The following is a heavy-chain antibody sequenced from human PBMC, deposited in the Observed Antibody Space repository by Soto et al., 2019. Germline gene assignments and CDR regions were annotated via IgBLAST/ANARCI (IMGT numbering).Heavy chain of an antibody. Sequence: GASVKVSCKASGYTFTSYGMSWVRQAPGQGLEWMGWTSPYSGGTNYAQKNQGRVTMTRDTSMSAAYMELSRLRSDDTAVYYCARTYYDIFTGPGSFDYWGQGTLVTVSS. CDR3: ARTYYDIFTGPGSFDY. CDR2: TSPYSGGT. V-gene: IGHV1-18*04. D-gene: IGHD3-9*01. J-gene: IGHJ4*02. CDR1: GYTFTSYG.